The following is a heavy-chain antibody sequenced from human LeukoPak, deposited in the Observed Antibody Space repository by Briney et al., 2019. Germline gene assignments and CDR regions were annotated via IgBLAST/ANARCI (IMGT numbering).Heavy chain of an antibody. J-gene: IGHJ4*02. V-gene: IGHV3-66*04. CDR3: ARPYYYDSSAALPLGY. D-gene: IGHD3-22*01. CDR2: IYSGGST. CDR1: GFTVSSNY. Sequence: PGGSLRLSCAASGFTVSSNYMSWVRQAPGKGLEWVSVIYSGGSTYYADSVKGRFTISRDNSKNTLYLQMNSLRAEDTAVYYCARPYYYDSSAALPLGYWGQGTLVTVSS.